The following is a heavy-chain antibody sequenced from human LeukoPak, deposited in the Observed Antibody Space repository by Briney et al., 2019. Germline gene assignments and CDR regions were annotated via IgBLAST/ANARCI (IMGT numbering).Heavy chain of an antibody. CDR2: INYSGNA. CDR1: GGSISSGGNY. V-gene: IGHV4-31*03. CDR3: ARNELISSNYYYYGMDV. Sequence: PPQTLSLTCTVSGGSISSGGNYWTWIRQNPGKGLEWIGYINYSGNAYYNPSLKSRVTISVDTSKNQFSLKLSPVTAADTAVYYCARNELISSNYYYYGMDVWGQGTTVTVSS. J-gene: IGHJ6*02.